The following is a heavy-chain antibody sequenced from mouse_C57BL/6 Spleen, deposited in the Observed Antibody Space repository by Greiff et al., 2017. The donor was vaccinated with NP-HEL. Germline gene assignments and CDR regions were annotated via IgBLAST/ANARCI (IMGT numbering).Heavy chain of an antibody. J-gene: IGHJ1*03. D-gene: IGHD4-1*01. CDR2: IHPNSGST. CDR3: ASSGTRWYFDV. V-gene: IGHV1-64*01. CDR1: GYTFTSYW. Sequence: VQLQQPGAELVKPGASVKLSCKASGYTFTSYWMHWVKQRPGQGLEWIGMIHPNSGSTNYNEKFKSKATLTVDKSSSTAYMQLSSLTSEDSAVYYCASSGTRWYFDVWGTGTTVTVSS.